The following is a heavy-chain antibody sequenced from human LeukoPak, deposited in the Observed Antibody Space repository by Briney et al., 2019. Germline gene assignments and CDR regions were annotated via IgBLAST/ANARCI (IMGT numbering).Heavy chain of an antibody. D-gene: IGHD5-18*01. CDR2: MTGSGHGI. J-gene: IGHJ6*02. CDR1: GFTFRDYY. Sequence: GGSLRLSCAASGFTFRDYYMSWIRQAPGKGPEWVAYMTGSGHGIYYADSVKGRFTISRDNTQNSLYLQMNSLRAEDTAVYYCARDQGQLWSHYYYYGMDVWGQGTTVTVSS. CDR3: ARDQGQLWSHYYYYGMDV. V-gene: IGHV3-11*01.